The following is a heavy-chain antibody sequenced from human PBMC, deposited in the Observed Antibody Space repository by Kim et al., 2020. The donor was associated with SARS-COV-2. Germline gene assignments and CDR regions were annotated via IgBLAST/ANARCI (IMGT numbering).Heavy chain of an antibody. J-gene: IGHJ4*02. CDR1: GFTFSSYT. V-gene: IGHV3-23*01. Sequence: GGSLRLSCAASGFTFSSYTMSWLRQPPGQGLEWVSAFGGNGGKYAESVRGRFTISRDNSKSTLYLEMNSLRVEDTAVYYCARGGRAVAGPDYWGQGTLVTVSS. CDR2: FGGNGG. CDR3: ARGGRAVAGPDY. D-gene: IGHD6-19*01.